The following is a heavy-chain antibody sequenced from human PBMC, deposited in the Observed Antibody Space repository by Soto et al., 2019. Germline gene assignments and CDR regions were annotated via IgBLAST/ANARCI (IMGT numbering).Heavy chain of an antibody. CDR1: GFTFSSYA. J-gene: IGHJ4*02. D-gene: IGHD1-26*01. CDR3: EPSALVY. V-gene: IGHV3-23*01. Sequence: EVQLLESGGGLVQPGASLRLSCAASGFTFSSYAMSWVRQAPGKGLEWVSTIVGSGGSTYYADSVKGRFTISRDNSKNTLYLQMNSLRAEDTAIYYCEPSALVYWGQGTLVTVSS. CDR2: IVGSGGST.